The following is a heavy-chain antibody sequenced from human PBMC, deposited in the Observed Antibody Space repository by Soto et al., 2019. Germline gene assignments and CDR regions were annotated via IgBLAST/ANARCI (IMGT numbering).Heavy chain of an antibody. Sequence: EVQLVESGGGLVQPGGSLRLSCAASGFTFSSSSMNWVRQAPGKGLEWVSFIDTLSSTMYYADSVRGRFTISRENAKNSLYLKMNSLRAEDTAIYYCTGGGVSSGPCYWGQGTLVTVSS. D-gene: IGHD3-22*01. CDR3: TGGGVSSGPCY. CDR2: IDTLSSTM. V-gene: IGHV3-48*01. J-gene: IGHJ4*02. CDR1: GFTFSSSS.